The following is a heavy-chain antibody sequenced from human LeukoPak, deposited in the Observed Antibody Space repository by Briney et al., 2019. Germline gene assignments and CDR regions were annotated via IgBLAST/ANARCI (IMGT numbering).Heavy chain of an antibody. D-gene: IGHD5-18*01. CDR3: ARGGRYSYASFDY. Sequence: PGGSLRLSCAASGFTFSSYWMHWVRHAPGKGLVWVSRINSDGSSTNYADSVKGRFTISRDNAKNTLYLQMNSLRAEDTAVYYCARGGRYSYASFDYWGQGTLVTVSS. V-gene: IGHV3-74*01. J-gene: IGHJ4*02. CDR1: GFTFSSYW. CDR2: INSDGSST.